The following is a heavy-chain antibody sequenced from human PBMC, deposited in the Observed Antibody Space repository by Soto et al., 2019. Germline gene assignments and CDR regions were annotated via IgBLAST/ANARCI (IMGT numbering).Heavy chain of an antibody. V-gene: IGHV1-69*01. Sequence: QVQLVQSGAEVKRPGSSVKVSCKASGGSFITYGITWVRQAPGQGPEWMGGVIPLFKTPKYAERFKGRLSITADESTGTAYLELSSLRSEDTAVYYCARASPSVCAGGNCYRLDSSFDSWGQGTLVSVSS. J-gene: IGHJ5*01. CDR1: GGSFITYG. CDR3: ARASPSVCAGGNCYRLDSSFDS. D-gene: IGHD2-21*01. CDR2: VIPLFKTP.